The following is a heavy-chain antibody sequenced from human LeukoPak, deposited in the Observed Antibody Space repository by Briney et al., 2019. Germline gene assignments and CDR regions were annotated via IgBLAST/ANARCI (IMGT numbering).Heavy chain of an antibody. CDR1: GFIFSTYG. CDR2: ISNDGSNK. Sequence: GGSLRLSWAASGFIFSTYGIHWVRQAPGKGLEWVAVISNDGSNKYYVDSVKGRFTISRDNSKNTLYLQMNSLRAEDTAVYYCAKGLSGGGQRGYFDYWGQGTLVTVSS. V-gene: IGHV3-30*18. D-gene: IGHD4-23*01. CDR3: AKGLSGGGQRGYFDY. J-gene: IGHJ4*02.